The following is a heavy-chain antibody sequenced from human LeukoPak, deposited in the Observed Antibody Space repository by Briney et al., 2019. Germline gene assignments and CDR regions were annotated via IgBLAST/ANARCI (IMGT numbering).Heavy chain of an antibody. CDR1: GGSISSYY. Sequence: SETLSLTCTVSGGSISSYYWSWIRQPPGKGLEWIGYIYDSGSTNYNPSLKSRVTISVDTSKNQFSLKLSSVTAADTAMYYCARAVGASDFDYWGQGTLVTVSS. D-gene: IGHD1-26*01. J-gene: IGHJ4*02. CDR3: ARAVGASDFDY. CDR2: IYDSGST. V-gene: IGHV4-59*01.